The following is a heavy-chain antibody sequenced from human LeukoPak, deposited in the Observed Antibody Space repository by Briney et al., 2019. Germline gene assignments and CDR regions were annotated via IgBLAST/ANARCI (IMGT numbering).Heavy chain of an antibody. V-gene: IGHV3-48*01. D-gene: IGHD3-22*01. Sequence: GGSLRLSCAASGFTFSIYSMNWVRQAPGTGLEWASYISSSSSTIYYADSVKGRFTISRDNAKNTLYLQVNSLRAEDTAVYYCARGRYYYDISGYFDYCGQGTLVTVSS. CDR3: ARGRYYYDISGYFDY. CDR1: GFTFSIYS. CDR2: ISSSSSTI. J-gene: IGHJ4*02.